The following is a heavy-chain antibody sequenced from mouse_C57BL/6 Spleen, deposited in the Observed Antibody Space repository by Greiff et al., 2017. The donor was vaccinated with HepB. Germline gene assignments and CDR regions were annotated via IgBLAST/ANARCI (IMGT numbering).Heavy chain of an antibody. V-gene: IGHV1-81*01. J-gene: IGHJ4*01. CDR3: ARWGPYYALGD. Sequence: VQLQQSGAELVRPGASVKLSCKASGYTFTSYGISWVKQRTGQGLEWIGEIYPRSGNTYYNEKFKGKATLTADKSSSTAYMELRSLTSEDSAVYFCARWGPYYALGDWGQGTSVTVST. CDR1: GYTFTSYG. CDR2: IYPRSGNT.